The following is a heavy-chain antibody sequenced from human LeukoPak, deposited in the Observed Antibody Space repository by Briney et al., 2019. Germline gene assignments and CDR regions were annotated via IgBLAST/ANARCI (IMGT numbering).Heavy chain of an antibody. D-gene: IGHD2-2*01. CDR3: AKNLFPRYCSSTSCQLSFDY. J-gene: IGHJ4*02. CDR2: ISGSGGST. CDR1: GFTFSSYA. Sequence: GGSLRLSCAASGFTFSSYAMSWVRQAPGKGLEWVSAISGSGGSTYYADSVKGRFTISRDNSKNTLYLQMNSLRAEDTAVYYCAKNLFPRYCSSTSCQLSFDYWGQGTLVTVSS. V-gene: IGHV3-23*01.